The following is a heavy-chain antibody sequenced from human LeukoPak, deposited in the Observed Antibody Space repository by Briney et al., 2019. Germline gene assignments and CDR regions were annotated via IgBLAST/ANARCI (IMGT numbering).Heavy chain of an antibody. CDR1: GGSFSNFY. CDR2: IGFSGRT. CDR3: ARDVNY. J-gene: IGHJ4*02. Sequence: PSETLSLTCTVSGGSFSNFYWSWVRQSPGKGLEWVGYIGFSGRTNYNPSLRSRATISVDTSKNQFSLRLTSVTASDTAVYYCARDVNYWGQGTLVTVSS. V-gene: IGHV4-59*01.